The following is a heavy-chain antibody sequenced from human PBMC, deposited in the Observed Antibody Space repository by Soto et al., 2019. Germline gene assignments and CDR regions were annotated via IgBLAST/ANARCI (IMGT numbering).Heavy chain of an antibody. CDR3: ATRRDASYYYYGMDV. Sequence: EVQLLESGGGLVQPGGSLRLSCAASGFTFSTYAMTWVRQAPGKGLEWVSGISDSGGSRYYADAVKGRFTISRDNSKNTLFLQMNSLRAEDTAVYYCATRRDASYYYYGMDVWGQGTTVIVSS. V-gene: IGHV3-23*01. D-gene: IGHD2-2*01. J-gene: IGHJ6*02. CDR2: ISDSGGSR. CDR1: GFTFSTYA.